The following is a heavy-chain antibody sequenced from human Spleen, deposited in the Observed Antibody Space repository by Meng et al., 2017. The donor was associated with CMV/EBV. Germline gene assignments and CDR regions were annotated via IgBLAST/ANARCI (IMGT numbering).Heavy chain of an antibody. V-gene: IGHV3-30-3*01. J-gene: IGHJ6*02. Sequence: GGSLRLSCVASGFTFSSYAMNWVRQAPGKGLEWVAVISYDGTNKYYVDSVKGRFTVSRDNSKNTLYLQMNSLRAEDTAVYYCARPYRFSNHYYYYGMDVWGQGTTVTVSS. CDR2: ISYDGTNK. CDR1: GFTFSSYA. D-gene: IGHD4-11*01. CDR3: ARPYRFSNHYYYYGMDV.